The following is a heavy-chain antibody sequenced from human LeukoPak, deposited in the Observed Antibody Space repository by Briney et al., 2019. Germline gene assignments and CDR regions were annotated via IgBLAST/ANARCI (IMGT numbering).Heavy chain of an antibody. CDR2: IIPIFGIA. D-gene: IGHD5-18*01. CDR3: ARAMDTAMVNGGDY. CDR1: GGTFSSYA. J-gene: IGHJ4*02. Sequence: SVKVSCKASGGTFSSYAISWVRQAPGQGLEWMGRIIPIFGIANYAQKSQGRVTITADKSTSTAYMELSSLRSEDTAVYYCARAMDTAMVNGGDYWGQGTLVTVSS. V-gene: IGHV1-69*04.